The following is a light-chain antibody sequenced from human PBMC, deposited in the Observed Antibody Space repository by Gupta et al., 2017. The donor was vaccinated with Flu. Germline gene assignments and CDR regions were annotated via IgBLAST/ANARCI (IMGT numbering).Light chain of an antibody. Sequence: QSALTQPVSVSGSPGQSIAISCTGTTSDVGANNYVSWYQQHPGKAPKLMIYGVNNRPSGVSDRFSGSKSGNTPSLTISGLQAEDEADYYCSSYRSSSTSFFFGTGTKVTVL. CDR3: SSYRSSSTSFF. J-gene: IGLJ1*01. CDR2: GVN. V-gene: IGLV2-14*01. CDR1: TSDVGANNY.